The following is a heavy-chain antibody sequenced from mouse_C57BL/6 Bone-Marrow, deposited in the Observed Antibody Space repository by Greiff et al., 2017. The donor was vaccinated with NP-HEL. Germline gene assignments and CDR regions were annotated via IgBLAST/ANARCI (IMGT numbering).Heavy chain of an antibody. CDR1: GYSITSGYD. CDR2: ISYSGST. Sequence: VQLKQSGPGMVKPSQSLSLTCTVTGYSITSGYDWHWIRHFPGNKLEWMGYISYSGSTNYNPSLKSRISITHDTSKNHFFLKLNSVTTEDTATYYCARGDYYGSLLDYWGQGTTLTVSS. CDR3: ARGDYYGSLLDY. V-gene: IGHV3-1*01. J-gene: IGHJ2*01. D-gene: IGHD1-1*01.